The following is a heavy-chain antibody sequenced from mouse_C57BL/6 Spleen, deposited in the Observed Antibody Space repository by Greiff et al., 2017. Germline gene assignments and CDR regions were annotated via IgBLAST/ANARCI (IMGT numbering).Heavy chain of an antibody. CDR3: ARGRGNHWYFDV. V-gene: IGHV1-72*01. CDR1: GYTFTSYW. J-gene: IGHJ1*03. D-gene: IGHD2-1*01. CDR2: IDPNSGGT. Sequence: QQSCTASGYTFTSYWMHWVKQRPGRGLEWIGRIDPNSGGTKYNEKFKSKATLTVDKPSSTAYMQRSSLTSEDSAVYYCARGRGNHWYFDVWGTGTTVTVSS.